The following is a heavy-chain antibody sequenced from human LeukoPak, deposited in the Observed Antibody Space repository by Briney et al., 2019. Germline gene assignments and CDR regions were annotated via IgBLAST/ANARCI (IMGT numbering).Heavy chain of an antibody. V-gene: IGHV4-38-2*02. J-gene: IGHJ3*02. CDR2: IYHSGST. CDR1: GYSISSGYY. CDR3: AGLRYFDWSPDAFDI. D-gene: IGHD3-9*01. Sequence: SETLSLTCTVSGYSISSGYYWAWIRQPPGKGLEWIGSIYHSGSTYYNPSLKSRVTISVDTSKNQFSLKLSSVTAADTAVYYCAGLRYFDWSPDAFDIWGQGTMVTVSS.